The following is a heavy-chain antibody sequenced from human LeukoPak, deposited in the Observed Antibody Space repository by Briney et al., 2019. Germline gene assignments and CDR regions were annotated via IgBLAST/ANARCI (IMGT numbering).Heavy chain of an antibody. CDR3: ARGSPTFDP. J-gene: IGHJ5*02. V-gene: IGHV4-59*01. CDR1: GGSIRSYY. Sequence: PSETLSLTCTVSGGSIRSYYWSWIRQPPGKGLEWIGYIYYSGSTNHNPSLKSRVTMPVDTSKNQFSLKLSSVTAADTAVYYCARGSPTFDPWGQGTLVTVSS. CDR2: IYYSGST.